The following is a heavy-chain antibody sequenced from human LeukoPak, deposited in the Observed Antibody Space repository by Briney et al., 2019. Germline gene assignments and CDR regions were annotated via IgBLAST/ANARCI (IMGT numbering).Heavy chain of an antibody. CDR3: ARTSLIGYCSSTSCYYRLKWFDP. CDR2: IFHNGST. CDR1: GGSIRTYY. D-gene: IGHD2-2*01. J-gene: IGHJ5*02. Sequence: SETLSLTCSVSGGSIRTYYWSWIRQPPGKGLEWIGYIFHNGSTNYNPSLKSRVTISVDTSKNLLSLKLSSVTAADTAVYYCARTSLIGYCSSTSCYYRLKWFDPWGQGTLVTVSS. V-gene: IGHV4-59*01.